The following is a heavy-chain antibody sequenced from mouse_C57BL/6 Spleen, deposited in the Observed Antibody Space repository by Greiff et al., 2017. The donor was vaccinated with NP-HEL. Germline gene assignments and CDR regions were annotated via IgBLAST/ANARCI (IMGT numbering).Heavy chain of an antibody. V-gene: IGHV1-64*01. D-gene: IGHD1-2*01. Sequence: QVQLQQPGAELVKPGASVKLSCKASGYTFTSYWMHWVKQRPGQGLEWIGMIHPNSGSTNYNEKFKSKATLTVDKSSSTAYMQLSSLTSEDSAVYYCASPLSLRDYYAMDYWGQGTSVTVSS. CDR1: GYTFTSYW. J-gene: IGHJ4*01. CDR2: IHPNSGST. CDR3: ASPLSLRDYYAMDY.